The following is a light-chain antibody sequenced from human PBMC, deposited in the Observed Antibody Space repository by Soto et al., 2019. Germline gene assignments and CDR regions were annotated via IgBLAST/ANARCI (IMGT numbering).Light chain of an antibody. CDR3: QSYDSTTQV. Sequence: NFMLTQPHSVSESPGKTVTISCTRSSGNIATNYVQWYQQRPDSAPTTVIYEDNQRPAGVPDLFSSSIDSSSNSASLIISGLKTEDEGNYYCQSYDSTTQVFGGGTK. CDR2: EDN. V-gene: IGLV6-57*03. J-gene: IGLJ2*01. CDR1: SGNIATNY.